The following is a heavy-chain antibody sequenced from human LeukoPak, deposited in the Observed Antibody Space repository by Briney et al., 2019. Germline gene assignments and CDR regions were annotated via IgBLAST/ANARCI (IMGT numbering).Heavy chain of an antibody. CDR3: AYLGLSSDWNDVPGSQIDY. Sequence: GGSLRLSCAASGFTFTDYAMNWVRQAPGKGLEWVSTISGSGTITYYADSVRGRFTISRDYSTNTLYLQMSSLRAEDTAIYYCAYLGLSSDWNDVPGSQIDYWGQGTPVTVSS. J-gene: IGHJ4*02. D-gene: IGHD1-1*01. V-gene: IGHV3-23*01. CDR1: GFTFTDYA. CDR2: ISGSGTIT.